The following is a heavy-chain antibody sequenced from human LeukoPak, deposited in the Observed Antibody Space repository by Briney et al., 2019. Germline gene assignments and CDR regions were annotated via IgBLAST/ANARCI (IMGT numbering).Heavy chain of an antibody. CDR3: ARDLEQGAFDI. J-gene: IGHJ3*02. Sequence: PSETLSLICTVSGGSISSGGYYWSWIRQHPGKGLEWIGYIYYSGSTYYNPSLKSRVTISVDTSKNQFPLKLSSVTAADTAVYYCARDLEQGAFDIWGQGTMVTVSS. D-gene: IGHD5-24*01. V-gene: IGHV4-31*03. CDR1: GGSISSGGYY. CDR2: IYYSGST.